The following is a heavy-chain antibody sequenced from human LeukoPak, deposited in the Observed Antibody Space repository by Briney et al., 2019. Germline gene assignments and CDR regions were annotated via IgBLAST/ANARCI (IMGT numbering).Heavy chain of an antibody. J-gene: IGHJ4*02. Sequence: PGGSLRLSCAGSGFTFSSYAMSWVRQALGKGLECVSAISDTVATTYEAHSGKGRFTISRDNSRSTLYLHMNSLRAEDPALYYCAKDTSIGRYCTNGVCSPFDYWGQGTLVTVSS. CDR3: AKDTSIGRYCTNGVCSPFDY. CDR1: GFTFSSYA. D-gene: IGHD2-8*01. V-gene: IGHV3-23*01. CDR2: ISDTVATT.